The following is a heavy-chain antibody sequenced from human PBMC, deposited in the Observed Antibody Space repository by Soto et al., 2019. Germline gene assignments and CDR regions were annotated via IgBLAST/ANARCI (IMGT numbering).Heavy chain of an antibody. CDR2: INGSGDTT. V-gene: IGHV3-23*01. CDR1: GFTFSNYV. CDR3: AKRKLSLNMFEY. Sequence: EVQLWESGGGLVQPGGSLRLSCVASGFTFSNYVMTWVRQAPGKGPEWVSVINGSGDTTYYSDSVKGRFTISRDNSKNMVSLQMNGLRAEDTAVYYCAKRKLSLNMFEYWGQGTLVTVSS. D-gene: IGHD2-15*01. J-gene: IGHJ4*02.